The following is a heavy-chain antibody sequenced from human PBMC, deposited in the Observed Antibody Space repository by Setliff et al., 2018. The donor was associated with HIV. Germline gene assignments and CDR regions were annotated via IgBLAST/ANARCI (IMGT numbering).Heavy chain of an antibody. V-gene: IGHV3-49*03. CDR1: GFTFGEYG. CDR2: IRGIAYGGTT. Sequence: PGGSLRLSCLGSGFTFGEYGMSWFRQAPGKGLEWVGFIRGIAYGGTTEYAASVRGRFTISRDDSKNIAYLQMNSLRAEDTAVYYCAKDPRAAVATICDYWGQGTLVTVSS. J-gene: IGHJ4*02. D-gene: IGHD5-12*01. CDR3: AKDPRAAVATICDY.